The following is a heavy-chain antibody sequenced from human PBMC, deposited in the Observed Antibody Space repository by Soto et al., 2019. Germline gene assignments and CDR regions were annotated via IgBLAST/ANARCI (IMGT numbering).Heavy chain of an antibody. CDR1: GFTFSNVW. J-gene: IGHJ4*02. V-gene: IGHV3-15*01. CDR2: IKSKTDGGTT. Sequence: GGSLRLSCVVSGFTFSNVWMSWFSQASGKGLEWVGRIKSKTDGGTTNYAAPGKGRFTISRDDSKNTLYLQMNSLKTEDTAVYFCSTAPISLWGQGTLVTVSS. CDR3: STAPISL.